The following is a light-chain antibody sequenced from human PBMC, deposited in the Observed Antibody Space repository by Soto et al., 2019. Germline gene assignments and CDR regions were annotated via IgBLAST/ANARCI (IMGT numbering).Light chain of an antibody. CDR1: ISDVGAYNY. CDR3: SSYTPPRTVL. V-gene: IGLV2-14*03. J-gene: IGLJ2*01. CDR2: DVI. Sequence: QSALTQPASMSGSPGQSITLSCTGTISDVGAYNYVSWYQQHPGKAPKLMIFDVINRPSGVSNRFSGSKSGNTASLTISGLQAEDEADYYCSSYTPPRTVLFGGGTKVTVL.